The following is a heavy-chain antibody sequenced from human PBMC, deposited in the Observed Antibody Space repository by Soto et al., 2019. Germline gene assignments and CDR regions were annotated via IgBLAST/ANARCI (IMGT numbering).Heavy chain of an antibody. CDR2: ISTSSIYI. CDR1: GFTFNSYS. V-gene: IGHV3-21*01. J-gene: IGHJ4*02. CDR3: ARSFTLCSGGRCYFALLYFDF. Sequence: GGSLRLSXAASGFTFNSYSMNWVRQAPGKGLEWVSSISTSSIYIYYADSVKGRFTISRDNAKNSLFLQMNSLRAEDTAVYYCARSFTLCSGGRCYFALLYFDFWGPGTLVTVSS. D-gene: IGHD2-15*01.